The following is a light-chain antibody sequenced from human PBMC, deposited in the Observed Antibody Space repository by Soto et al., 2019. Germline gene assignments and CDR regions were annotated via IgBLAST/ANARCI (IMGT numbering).Light chain of an antibody. CDR1: SSNVGVHH. V-gene: IGLV1-44*01. CDR2: NTS. CDR3: ASWDDGLNRPV. Sequence: QSVLTQPPSASGTPGQWVSISCSGGSSNVGVHHVDWYQQVPGTAPKLLIYNTSQRPSAVPDRFSGSRSGTSASLAIRGLQSGDEADYYCASWDDGLNRPVFGGGTQLTVL. J-gene: IGLJ2*01.